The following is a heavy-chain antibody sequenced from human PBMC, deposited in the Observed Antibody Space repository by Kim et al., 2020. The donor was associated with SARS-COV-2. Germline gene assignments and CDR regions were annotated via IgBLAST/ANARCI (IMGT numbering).Heavy chain of an antibody. J-gene: IGHJ4*02. CDR3: VRGAQVGYCDNANCYTFDS. D-gene: IGHD2-2*01. V-gene: IGHV3-30*03. Sequence: GGSLRLSCATSGFTFSSYCMDWVRQAPGKGLEWVAVVSFDGNNKYYADSVKGRFTISRDNSKSTLFLQLNSLKPEDTAVYYCVRGAQVGYCDNANCYTFDSWRPGTLVTVSS. CDR2: VSFDGNNK. CDR1: GFTFSSYC.